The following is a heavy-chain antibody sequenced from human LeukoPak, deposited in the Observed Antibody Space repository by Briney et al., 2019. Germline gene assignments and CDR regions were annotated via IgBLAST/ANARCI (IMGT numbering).Heavy chain of an antibody. J-gene: IGHJ5*02. V-gene: IGHV4-30-2*01. Sequence: SETLSLTCTVSGGSVSGDSYSWSWIRQPPGKGLEWIGYIYHSGSTYYNPSLKSRVTISVDRSKNQFSLKLSSVTAADTAVYYCARVVPAASEWFDPWGQGTLVTVSS. CDR1: GGSVSGDSYS. CDR3: ARVVPAASEWFDP. D-gene: IGHD2-2*01. CDR2: IYHSGST.